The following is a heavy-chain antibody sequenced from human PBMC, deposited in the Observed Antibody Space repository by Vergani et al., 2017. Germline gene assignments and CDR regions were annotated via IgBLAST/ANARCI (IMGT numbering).Heavy chain of an antibody. J-gene: IGHJ4*02. CDR1: GYSISSGYY. D-gene: IGHD3-22*01. Sequence: QVQLQESGPGLVKPSETLSLTCAVSGYSISSGYYWGWIRQPPGKGLEWIGSIYHSGSTYYNPSLKSRVTISVDTSKNQFSLKLSSVTAADTAVYYCARDLYDRSGVWGQGTLVTVSS. CDR2: IYHSGST. CDR3: ARDLYDRSGV. V-gene: IGHV4-38-2*02.